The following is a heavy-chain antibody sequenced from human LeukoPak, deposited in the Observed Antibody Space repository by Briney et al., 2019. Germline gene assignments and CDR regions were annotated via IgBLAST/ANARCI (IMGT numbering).Heavy chain of an antibody. CDR3: ARGSPPRVYYDRSGYYSYYFDY. CDR1: GYTFTGYY. Sequence: ASVKVSCKASGYTFTGYYMHWVRQAPGQGLEWMGWISPYNGNTIYAQKLQGRVTMTTDTSTSTAYMELRSLRSDDTAVYYCARGSPPRVYYDRSGYYSYYFDYWGQGTLVTVSS. D-gene: IGHD3-22*01. V-gene: IGHV1-18*04. J-gene: IGHJ4*02. CDR2: ISPYNGNT.